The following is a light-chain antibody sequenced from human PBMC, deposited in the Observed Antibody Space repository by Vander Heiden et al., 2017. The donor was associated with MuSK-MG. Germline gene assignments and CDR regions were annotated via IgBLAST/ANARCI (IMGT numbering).Light chain of an antibody. V-gene: IGLV3-9*01. CDR2: RNS. CDR3: QVWDSSTGV. J-gene: IGLJ3*02. CDR1: NIGSKN. Sequence: SYELTQPLSVSVALGQTARMTCGGNNIGSKNVHWYQQKPGQAPGRVIYRNSNRPSGIPERFSGSNSGNTATLTISRAQAGDEADYYCQVWDSSTGVFGGGTKLTVL.